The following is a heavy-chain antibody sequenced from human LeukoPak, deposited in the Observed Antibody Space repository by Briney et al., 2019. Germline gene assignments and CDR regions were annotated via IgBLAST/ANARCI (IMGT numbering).Heavy chain of an antibody. CDR2: ISSSSSYI. CDR3: AREGYWSTNWYKFGSLLRYFDL. Sequence: GGSLRLSCAASGFTFSSYSMNWVRQAPGKGLEWVSSISSSSSYIYYADSVKGRFTISRDNAKNSLYLQMNSLRAEDTAVYYCAREGYWSTNWYKFGSLLRYFDLWGRGTLVTVSS. D-gene: IGHD6-13*01. V-gene: IGHV3-21*01. CDR1: GFTFSSYS. J-gene: IGHJ2*01.